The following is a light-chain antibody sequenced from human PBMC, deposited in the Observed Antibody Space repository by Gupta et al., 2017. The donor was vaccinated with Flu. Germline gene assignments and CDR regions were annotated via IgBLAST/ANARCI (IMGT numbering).Light chain of an antibody. CDR3: RQSIQFPFT. Sequence: DIVMTQSPLSLSVTPGQPASISCKSSQSLLHSDGKTYLFWYLQKEGQPPQLLIYEVSNRCSGVPDRISGRGSGTDFTLKISRVEAEDVGIYYCRQSIQFPFTFGGGTKVEIK. J-gene: IGKJ4*01. V-gene: IGKV2D-29*01. CDR1: QSLLHSDGKTY. CDR2: EVS.